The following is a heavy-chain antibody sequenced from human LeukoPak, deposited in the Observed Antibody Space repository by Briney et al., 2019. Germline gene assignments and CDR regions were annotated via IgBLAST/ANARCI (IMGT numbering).Heavy chain of an antibody. V-gene: IGHV3-21*01. CDR1: GFTFSSYS. Sequence: GGSLRLSCAASGFTFSSYSMNWVRQAPGKGLEWVSSISSSSSYICYADSVKGRFTISRDNAKNSLYLQMNSLRAEDTAVYYCASWGRVVVAAIGRDYWGQGTLVTVSS. J-gene: IGHJ4*02. CDR3: ASWGRVVVAAIGRDY. D-gene: IGHD2-15*01. CDR2: ISSSSSYI.